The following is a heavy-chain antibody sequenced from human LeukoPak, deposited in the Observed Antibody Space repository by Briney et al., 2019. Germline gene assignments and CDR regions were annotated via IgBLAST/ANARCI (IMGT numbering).Heavy chain of an antibody. CDR1: GFTFSSYG. V-gene: IGHV3-30*02. J-gene: IGHJ4*02. Sequence: PGGSLRLSCAASGFTFSSYGMHWVRQAPGKGLEWVAFIRYDGSNKYYADSVKGRFTISRDNSKNTLYLQMNSLRAEDTAVYYCAKALHYYDSSGYYRGFDYWGQGTLVTVSS. D-gene: IGHD3-22*01. CDR3: AKALHYYDSSGYYRGFDY. CDR2: IRYDGSNK.